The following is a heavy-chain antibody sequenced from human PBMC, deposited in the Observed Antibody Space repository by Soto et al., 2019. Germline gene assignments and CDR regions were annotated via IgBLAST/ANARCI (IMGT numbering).Heavy chain of an antibody. CDR3: AKPGDFWSGLEADY. Sequence: EVQLLESGGGLAQPGGSLRLSCAASGFTFSSYAMSWVRQAPGKGLEWVSAISGSGGSTYYADSVKGRFTISRDNSKNTLYLQMNSLRAEDTAVYYCAKPGDFWSGLEADYWGQGTLVTVSS. CDR1: GFTFSSYA. J-gene: IGHJ4*02. V-gene: IGHV3-23*01. D-gene: IGHD3-3*01. CDR2: ISGSGGST.